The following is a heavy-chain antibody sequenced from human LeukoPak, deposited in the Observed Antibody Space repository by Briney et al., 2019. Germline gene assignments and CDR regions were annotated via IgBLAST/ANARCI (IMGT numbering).Heavy chain of an antibody. CDR1: GYTFTGYY. V-gene: IGHV1-2*02. CDR2: INPNSGGR. D-gene: IGHD3-16*02. CDR3: ARDHQFGGVIVSGYYGMDV. Sequence: SVKVSCKASGYTFTGYYMHWVRQAPGQGLEWRGWINPNSGGRNYAQKFQGRVTMTRDTSISTAYMELSRLRSDDTAVYYCARDHQFGGVIVSGYYGMDVWGQGTTVTVSS. J-gene: IGHJ6*02.